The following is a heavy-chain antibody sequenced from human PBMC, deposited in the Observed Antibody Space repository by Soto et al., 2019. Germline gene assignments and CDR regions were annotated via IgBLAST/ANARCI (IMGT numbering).Heavy chain of an antibody. CDR1: GGSISEKY. CDR3: VASLAASGLNWLDP. J-gene: IGHJ5*02. CDR2: IFANGHT. D-gene: IGHD6-13*01. Sequence: SETLSLTCIVSGGSISEKYWNWVRQPPGKGLEWIGLIFANGHTDYNPSLKSRVTMSVDASKNQFSLRLTSMTAADTAVYYCVASLAASGLNWLDPWGQGTLVTVSS. V-gene: IGHV4-4*07.